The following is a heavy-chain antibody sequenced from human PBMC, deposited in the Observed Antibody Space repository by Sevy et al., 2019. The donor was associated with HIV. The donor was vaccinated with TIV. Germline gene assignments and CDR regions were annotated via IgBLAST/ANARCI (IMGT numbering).Heavy chain of an antibody. V-gene: IGHV3-30*18. D-gene: IGHD4-17*01. CDR3: TKDPPVYGDFPYGMDV. CDR2: ISHDGGKK. Sequence: GGSLRLSCVGSGFIFDDYGMHWVRQAPGKGLEWVALISHDGGKKYYADSVKGRFTISRDNFKNTLYLLMNTLRRDDTAAYFCTKDPPVYGDFPYGMDVWGQGTTVTVSS. CDR1: GFIFDDYG. J-gene: IGHJ6*02.